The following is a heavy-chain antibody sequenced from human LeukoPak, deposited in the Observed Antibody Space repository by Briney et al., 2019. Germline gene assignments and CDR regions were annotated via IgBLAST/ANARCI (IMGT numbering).Heavy chain of an antibody. V-gene: IGHV3-23*01. CDR2: ISGSGIST. Sequence: GGSLRLSCAASGFTFSSYAMSWVRQAPGKGLEWVSAISGSGISTYYADSVKGRFTISRDNSRTTLYLQMNSLRAEDTAVYYCAREGAGGFDYWGQGTLVTVSS. CDR3: AREGAGGFDY. D-gene: IGHD1-14*01. CDR1: GFTFSSYA. J-gene: IGHJ4*02.